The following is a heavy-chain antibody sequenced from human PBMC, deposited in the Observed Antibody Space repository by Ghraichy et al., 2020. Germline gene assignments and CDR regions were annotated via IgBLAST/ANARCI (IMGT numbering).Heavy chain of an antibody. CDR1: GYSFSNYD. CDR3: ATESFP. J-gene: IGHJ4*02. Sequence: ASVKVSCKTSGYSFSNYDISWVRQAPGHGLEWMGWISSYTGNTEFSRRFQGRLILTTDTSSNTAYMELMNLRSDDTAVYYCATESFPWGQGTLVTVSS. CDR2: ISSYTGNT. V-gene: IGHV1-18*01. D-gene: IGHD3-3*02.